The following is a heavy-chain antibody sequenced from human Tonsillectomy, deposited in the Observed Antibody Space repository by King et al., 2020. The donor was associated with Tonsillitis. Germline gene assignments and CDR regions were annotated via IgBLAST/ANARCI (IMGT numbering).Heavy chain of an antibody. J-gene: IGHJ4*02. CDR2: ISYDGSNQ. Sequence: QLVQSGGGVVQPGRSLRLSCAASGFTFSRYPLHWVRQAPGKGLEWVAVISYDGSNQYYADSVKGRFTISRDSSKNTLFLQMNSLRVEVTAVYYCARALRTGIALAGILAYWGQGTLVTVSS. CDR1: GFTFSRYP. D-gene: IGHD6-19*01. V-gene: IGHV3-30*04. CDR3: ARALRTGIALAGILAY.